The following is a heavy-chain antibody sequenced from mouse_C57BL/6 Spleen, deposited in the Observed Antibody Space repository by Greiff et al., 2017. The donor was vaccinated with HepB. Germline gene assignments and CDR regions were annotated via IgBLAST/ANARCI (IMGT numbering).Heavy chain of an antibody. CDR3: ARGTTVVATDWYFDV. D-gene: IGHD1-1*01. CDR1: GYTFTSYG. CDR2: IYIGNGYT. Sequence: EVKLQESGAELVRPGSSVKMSCKTSGYTFTSYGINWVKQRPGQGLEWIGYIYIGNGYTEYNEKFKGKATLTSDTSSSTAYMQLSSLTSEDSAIYFCARGTTVVATDWYFDVWGTGTTVTVSS. V-gene: IGHV1-58*01. J-gene: IGHJ1*03.